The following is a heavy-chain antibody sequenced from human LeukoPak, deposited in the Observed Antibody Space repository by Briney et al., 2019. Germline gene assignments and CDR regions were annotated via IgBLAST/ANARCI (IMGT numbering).Heavy chain of an antibody. CDR2: IDPSSTYI. CDR1: GFTFRSYS. J-gene: IGHJ3*02. CDR3: ARDPLYCSSTSCYTHDAFDI. D-gene: IGHD2-2*02. Sequence: GGSLRLSCAASGFTFRSYSMNWVRQAPGKGLEWVSAIDPSSTYIYYADSVKGRFTISRDNAKNSLYLQMNSLRAEDTAVYYCARDPLYCSSTSCYTHDAFDIWGQGTMVTVSS. V-gene: IGHV3-21*01.